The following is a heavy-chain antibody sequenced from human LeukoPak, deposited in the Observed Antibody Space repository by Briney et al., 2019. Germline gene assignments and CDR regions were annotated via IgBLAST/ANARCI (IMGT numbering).Heavy chain of an antibody. J-gene: IGHJ6*02. CDR2: IYPGDSDT. CDR3: ARRQVLLKGMDV. CDR1: GYSFSSYW. Sequence: GESLKISCKGSGYSFSSYWIAWVRQMPGKGLEWMGIIYPGDSDTRYSPSFQGQVTISADKSISTAYLQWSSVKASDTAIYYCARRQVLLKGMDVWAKGPRSPSP. D-gene: IGHD2/OR15-2a*01. V-gene: IGHV5-51*01.